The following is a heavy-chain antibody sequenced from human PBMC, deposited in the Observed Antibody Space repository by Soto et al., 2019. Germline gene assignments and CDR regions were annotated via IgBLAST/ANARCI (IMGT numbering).Heavy chain of an antibody. CDR1: GFTFSSYG. CDR3: ARDDYDILTGPGDYYYYGMDV. CDR2: ISSSSSYI. V-gene: IGHV3-21*01. D-gene: IGHD3-9*01. J-gene: IGHJ6*02. Sequence: XGSLRLSCAAAGFTFSSYGMNWVRQAPGKGLEWVSSISSSSSYIYYADSVTGRFTISRDNAKNSLYLQMNSLRAEDTAVYYCARDDYDILTGPGDYYYYGMDVWGQGTTVTVSS.